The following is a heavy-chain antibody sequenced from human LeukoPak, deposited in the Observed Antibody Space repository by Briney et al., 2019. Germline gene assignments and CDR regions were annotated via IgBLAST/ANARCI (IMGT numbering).Heavy chain of an antibody. CDR3: ATGWELLRGNWFDP. D-gene: IGHD1-26*01. V-gene: IGHV4-4*02. CDR2: IYHSGST. Sequence: PSGTLSLTCAVSGGSISSSNWWSWVRQPPGKGLEWIGEIYHSGSTNYNPSLKSRVTISVDKSKSQFSLKLSSVTAADTAVYYCATGWELLRGNWFDPWGQGTLVTVSS. J-gene: IGHJ5*02. CDR1: GGSISSSNW.